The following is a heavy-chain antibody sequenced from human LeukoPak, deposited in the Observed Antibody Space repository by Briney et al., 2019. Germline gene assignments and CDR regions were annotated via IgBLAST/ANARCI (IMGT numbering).Heavy chain of an antibody. J-gene: IGHJ4*02. Sequence: ASVKVSCKTSGYPFSDYYIHWIRQASGQGLESMGWINPKNGDTKYAQRSQGRLTITMDTSIDTVYMELRSLRYDDTAVYYCARLSALWGQETLVTVSS. CDR1: GYPFSDYY. V-gene: IGHV1-2*02. CDR2: INPKNGDT. CDR3: ARLSAL.